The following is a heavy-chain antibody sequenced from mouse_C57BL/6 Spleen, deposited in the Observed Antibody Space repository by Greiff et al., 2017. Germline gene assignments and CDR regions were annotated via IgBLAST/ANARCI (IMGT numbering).Heavy chain of an antibody. V-gene: IGHV1-52*01. Sequence: QVQLQQPGAELVRPGSSVKLSCKASGYTFTSYWMHWVKQRPIQGLEWIGNIDPSDSETHYNQKFKDKATLTVDKSSSTAYMQLSSRTSEDYAVYYCARTDGENWYIDGWGTGTTVTVSS. CDR1: GYTFTSYW. CDR3: ARTDGENWYIDG. J-gene: IGHJ1*03. CDR2: IDPSDSET.